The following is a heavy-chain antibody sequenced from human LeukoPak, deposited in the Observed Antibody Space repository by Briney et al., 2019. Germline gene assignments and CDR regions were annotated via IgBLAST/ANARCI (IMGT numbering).Heavy chain of an antibody. Sequence: SQTLSLTCTVSGGSIGSGSYYWRWIRQPAGKGLEWIGRIYTSGSTNYNPSLKSRVTISVDTSKNQFSLKLSSVTAADTAVYYCARENSYGDYIDYWGQGTLVTVSS. CDR2: IYTSGST. CDR3: ARENSYGDYIDY. D-gene: IGHD4-17*01. J-gene: IGHJ4*02. V-gene: IGHV4-61*02. CDR1: GGSIGSGSYY.